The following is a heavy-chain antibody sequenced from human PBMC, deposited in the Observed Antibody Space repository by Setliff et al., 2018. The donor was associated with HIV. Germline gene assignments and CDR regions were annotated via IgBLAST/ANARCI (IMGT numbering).Heavy chain of an antibody. CDR2: NSAYNGNT. V-gene: IGHV1-18*01. D-gene: IGHD1-26*01. CDR3: AKDTTEGAMGH. J-gene: IGHJ4*02. Sequence: GASVKVSCKTSGHTCGSHGISWVRQAPGQGLEWMGWNSAYNGNTNYAQKFPGRVTMTRVTSTNTAYMGGRSLRPDDTAVYHCAKDTTEGAMGHWGRGTLVTVSS. CDR1: GHTCGSHG.